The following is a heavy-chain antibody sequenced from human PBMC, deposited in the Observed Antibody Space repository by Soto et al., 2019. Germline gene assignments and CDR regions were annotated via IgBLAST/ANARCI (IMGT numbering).Heavy chain of an antibody. V-gene: IGHV5-51*01. CDR2: IYPGDSDT. J-gene: IGHJ3*02. CDR1: GDSFISYW. Sequence: PGEFLKISCKGSGDSFISYWIGWVRQMPGKGLEWMGIIYPGDSDTRYSPSFQGQVTISADKSISTAYLQWSSLKASDTAMYYCARSATIFGVVIPSYAFDIWGQGTMVTVSS. D-gene: IGHD3-3*01. CDR3: ARSATIFGVVIPSYAFDI.